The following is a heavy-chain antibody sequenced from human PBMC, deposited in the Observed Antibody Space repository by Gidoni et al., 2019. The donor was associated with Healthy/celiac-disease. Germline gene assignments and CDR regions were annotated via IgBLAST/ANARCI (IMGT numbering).Heavy chain of an antibody. J-gene: IGHJ3*02. D-gene: IGHD2-21*01. CDR2: IYYSGST. Sequence: QLQLQESGPGLVKPSATLSLTCTVSGGSISSSSYYWGWIRQPPGKGLEWIGSIYYSGSTYYNPSLKSRVTISVDTSKNQFSLKLSSVTAADTAVYYCARRIDDAFDIWGQGTMVTVSS. V-gene: IGHV4-39*01. CDR1: GGSISSSSYY. CDR3: ARRIDDAFDI.